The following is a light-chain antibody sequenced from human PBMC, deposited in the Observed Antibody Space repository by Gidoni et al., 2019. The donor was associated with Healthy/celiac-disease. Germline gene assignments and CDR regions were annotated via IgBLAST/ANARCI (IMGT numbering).Light chain of an antibody. CDR2: WAS. V-gene: IGKV4-1*01. CDR3: QQYYSTLMYT. J-gene: IGKJ2*01. Sequence: DIVMTQSPDSLAVSLGERATINCKSSQRVLYSSNNKNYLAWYQQKPGQPPKLLIYWASTRESGVPDRSSGSGSGTDFTLTISSLQAEDVAVYYCQQYYSTLMYTFGQXTKLEIK. CDR1: QRVLYSSNNKNY.